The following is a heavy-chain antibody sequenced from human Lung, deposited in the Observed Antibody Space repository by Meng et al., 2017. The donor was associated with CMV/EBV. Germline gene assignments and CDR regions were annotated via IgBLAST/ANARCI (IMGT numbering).Heavy chain of an antibody. V-gene: IGHV4-59*01. CDR3: ARDWQGGAEPYGMDV. CDR2: MYYSRDA. D-gene: IGHD1-14*01. J-gene: IGHJ6*02. CDR1: GGSITSYY. Sequence: SXTXSLXCTVSGGSITSYYWSWIRQPPGKGLERIAYMYYSRDASYNPSLRSRVTVSVDTSKSQFSLQLSSVTAADTAVYYCARDWQGGAEPYGMDVWGQGTXVTVSS.